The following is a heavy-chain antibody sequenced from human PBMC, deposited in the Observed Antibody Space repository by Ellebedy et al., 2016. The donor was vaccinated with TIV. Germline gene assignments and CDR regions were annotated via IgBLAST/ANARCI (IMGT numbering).Heavy chain of an antibody. CDR3: GRVSRGSYRSPLDS. D-gene: IGHD3-16*02. J-gene: IGHJ4*02. Sequence: MPSETLSLTCTVFGGSLSGSYWSWIRQSPTTGLEWIGEINDSGGTNYNPTLQSRLIISIDTSKHQFSLRLSSVTAADTSVYYCGRVSRGSYRSPLDSWGQGTLVTVSS. V-gene: IGHV4-34*01. CDR2: INDSGGT. CDR1: GGSLSGSY.